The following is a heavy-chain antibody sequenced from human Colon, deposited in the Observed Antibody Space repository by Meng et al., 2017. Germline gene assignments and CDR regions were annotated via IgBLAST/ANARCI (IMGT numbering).Heavy chain of an antibody. Sequence: QVYRQESGPGRVKPSGTPPPPCAVSGGSISSTNWWSWIRQPPGKGLEWIGEISQSGSSNYNPSLKSRVTMSLDKFKNHFFLNLSSVSAADTAVYYCAREDGSIGFTPAGQWGQGTLVTVSS. V-gene: IGHV4-4*02. CDR3: AREDGSIGFTPAGQ. J-gene: IGHJ1*01. CDR1: GGSISSTNW. CDR2: ISQSGSS. D-gene: IGHD1-26*01.